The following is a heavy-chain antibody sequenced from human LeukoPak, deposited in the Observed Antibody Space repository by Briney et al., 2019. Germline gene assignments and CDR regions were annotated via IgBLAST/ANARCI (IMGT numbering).Heavy chain of an antibody. J-gene: IGHJ4*02. CDR1: GGSISSGSYY. Sequence: SETLPLTCTVSGGSISSGSYYWSWIRQPAGKGLEWIGRIYTSGSTNYNPSLKSRVTISVDTSKNQFSLKLSSVTAADTAVYYCAREYYYDSSGYEDWGQGTLVTVSS. CDR3: AREYYYDSSGYED. D-gene: IGHD3-22*01. CDR2: IYTSGST. V-gene: IGHV4-61*02.